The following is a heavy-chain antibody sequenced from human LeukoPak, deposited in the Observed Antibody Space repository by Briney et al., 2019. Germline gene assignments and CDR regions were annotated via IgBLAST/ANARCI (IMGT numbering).Heavy chain of an antibody. CDR3: AIGGTIFGVANWFDP. Sequence: SETLSLTCTVSGASITRGGDYWTWIRHHPGKGLEWIGYMYYSGSSYYTPSLKSRLTISLHTSKNEFSLKLSSVTAADTAVYYCAIGGTIFGVANWFDPWGQGTLVTVSS. V-gene: IGHV4-31*03. CDR1: GASITRGGDY. CDR2: MYYSGSS. D-gene: IGHD3-3*02. J-gene: IGHJ5*02.